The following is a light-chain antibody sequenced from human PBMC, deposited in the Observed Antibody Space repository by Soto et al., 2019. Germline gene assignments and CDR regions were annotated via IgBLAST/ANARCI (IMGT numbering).Light chain of an antibody. CDR3: SAWDDNIYGPV. J-gene: IGLJ2*01. V-gene: IGLV1-44*01. CDR2: RDN. Sequence: QSVLTQPPSASGTPGQRVAISCSGGSSDIGSNPVNWYLHLPGAAPKLLIYRDNQRPSGVPDRFSGSKSGTSASLTISGRHSADEADYFCSAWDDNIYGPVFGGGTKLTVL. CDR1: SSDIGSNP.